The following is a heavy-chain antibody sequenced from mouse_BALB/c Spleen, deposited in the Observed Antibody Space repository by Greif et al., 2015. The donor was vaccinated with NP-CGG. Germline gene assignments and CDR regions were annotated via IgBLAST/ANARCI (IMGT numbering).Heavy chain of an antibody. D-gene: IGHD1-1*01. J-gene: IGHJ3*01. CDR1: GFNIKDTL. CDR2: IDPANGYT. Sequence: EVQLQQSGAELVKPGASVKLSCTASGFNIKDTLMHWVKQRPEQGLEWIGRIDPANGYTKYDPKFQGKATITADTSSNTAYLQLSSLTSEDTAVYYCAPYYCGRSYFAHWCQGTLVTVSA. V-gene: IGHV14-3*02. CDR3: APYYCGRSYFAH.